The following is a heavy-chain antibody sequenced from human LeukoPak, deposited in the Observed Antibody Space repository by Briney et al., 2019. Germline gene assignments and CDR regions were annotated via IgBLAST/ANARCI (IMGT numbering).Heavy chain of an antibody. CDR1: GYTFTGYY. Sequence: ASVKVSCKASGYTFTGYYMHWVRQAPGQGLEWMGWISAYNGNTNYAQKLQGRVTMTTDTSTSTAYMELRSLRSDDTAVYYCARVAVGGITMIVVASGFDPWGQGTLVTVSS. V-gene: IGHV1-18*04. CDR3: ARVAVGGITMIVVASGFDP. J-gene: IGHJ5*02. D-gene: IGHD3-22*01. CDR2: ISAYNGNT.